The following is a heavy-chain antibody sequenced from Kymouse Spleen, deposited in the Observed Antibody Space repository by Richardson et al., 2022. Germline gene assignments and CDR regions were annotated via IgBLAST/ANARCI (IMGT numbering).Heavy chain of an antibody. J-gene: IGHJ4*02. CDR1: GGSFSGYY. Sequence: QVQLQQWGAGLLKPSETLSLTCAVYGGSFSGYYWSWIRQPPGKGLEWIGEINHSGSTNYNPSLKSRVTISVDTSKNQFSLKLSSVTAADTAVYYCAREGTVAGTSYFDYWGQGTLVTVSS. D-gene: IGHD6-19*01. V-gene: IGHV4-34*01. CDR2: INHSGST. CDR3: AREGTVAGTSYFDY.